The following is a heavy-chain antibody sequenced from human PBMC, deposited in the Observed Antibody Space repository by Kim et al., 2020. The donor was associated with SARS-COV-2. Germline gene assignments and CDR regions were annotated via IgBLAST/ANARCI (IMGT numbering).Heavy chain of an antibody. CDR1: GGSIDSYY. V-gene: IGHV4-59*01. J-gene: IGHJ4*02. Sequence: SETLSPTCTVSGGSIDSYYWSWIRQPPGKGLEWVGYIDYIGNTNYNPSLKSRVTISVHPSKTQFSLKLSSVTAADTAIYYCARDQHYGSGSYDWGQGTLVTVSA. D-gene: IGHD3-10*01. CDR3: ARDQHYGSGSYD. CDR2: IDYIGNT.